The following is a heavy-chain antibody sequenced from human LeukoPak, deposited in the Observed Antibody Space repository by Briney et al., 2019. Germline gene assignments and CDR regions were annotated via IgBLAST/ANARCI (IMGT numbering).Heavy chain of an antibody. J-gene: IGHJ4*02. Sequence: SETLSLTCTVSGGSISSYYWSWIRQPAGKGLEWIGRIYTSGSTNYNPSLKSRVTTSVDTSKNQFSLKLSSVTAADTAVYYCARDTVAGLYFDYWGQGTLVTVSS. V-gene: IGHV4-4*07. CDR3: ARDTVAGLYFDY. CDR1: GGSISSYY. D-gene: IGHD6-19*01. CDR2: IYTSGST.